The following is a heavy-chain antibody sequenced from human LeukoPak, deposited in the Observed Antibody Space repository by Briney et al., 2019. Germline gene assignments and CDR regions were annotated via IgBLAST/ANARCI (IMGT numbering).Heavy chain of an antibody. V-gene: IGHV3-30*04. D-gene: IGHD3-10*02. CDR2: ISYDGNKK. Sequence: PGGSLRLSCVASTFTFSRYAMHWVRQAPGKGLEWVAVISYDGNKKSDADSVKGRFTISRDNAKNSLYLQMNSLRAEDTAVYYCAELGITMIGGVWGKGTTVTISS. CDR1: TFTFSRYA. J-gene: IGHJ6*04. CDR3: AELGITMIGGV.